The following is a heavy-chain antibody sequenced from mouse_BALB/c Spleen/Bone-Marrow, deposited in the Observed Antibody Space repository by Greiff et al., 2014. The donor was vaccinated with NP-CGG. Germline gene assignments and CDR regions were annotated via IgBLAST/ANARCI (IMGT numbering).Heavy chain of an antibody. Sequence: VQLKESGGGLVKPGGSLKLSCAASGFTFSYYGMSWVRQSPEKRLEWVAEISSGDSYTYYPDTVTGRFTISRDNAKNTLYLEMSSLRSEDTAMYYCARDSSGYFDYWGQGTTLTVSS. D-gene: IGHD3-1*01. CDR1: GFTFSYYG. J-gene: IGHJ2*01. V-gene: IGHV5-9-4*01. CDR2: ISSGDSYT. CDR3: ARDSSGYFDY.